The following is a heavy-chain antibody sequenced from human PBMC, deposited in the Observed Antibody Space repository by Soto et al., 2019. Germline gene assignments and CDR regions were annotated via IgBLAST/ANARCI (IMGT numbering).Heavy chain of an antibody. D-gene: IGHD5-18*01. Sequence: SETLSLTCTVCGGSISSEGYYWSWFRQLPGKGLEWIGDIYYSGSTYYNPSLKSRLTISGDASKNQFSLKLSSVTAADTALYYCARGRGYSYGPYYFDFWGQGTLVTVSS. CDR3: ARGRGYSYGPYYFDF. CDR2: IYYSGST. J-gene: IGHJ4*02. V-gene: IGHV4-31*03. CDR1: GGSISSEGYY.